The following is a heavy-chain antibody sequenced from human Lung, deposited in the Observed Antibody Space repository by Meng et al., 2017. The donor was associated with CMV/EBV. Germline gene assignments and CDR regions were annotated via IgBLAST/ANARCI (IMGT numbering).Heavy chain of an antibody. CDR1: GYTFTSYG. D-gene: IGHD4-23*01. CDR3: ARAGGNSNYYYGMDV. CDR2: ISAYNGNT. V-gene: IGHV1-18*01. J-gene: IGHJ6*01. Sequence: ASXXVSCKASGYTFTSYGISWVRQAPGQGLEWMGWISAYNGNTNYAQNLQGRVTITRDISINTAYMEVSSLRSEDTAVYFCARAGGNSNYYYGMDVWGQGTXVTVSS.